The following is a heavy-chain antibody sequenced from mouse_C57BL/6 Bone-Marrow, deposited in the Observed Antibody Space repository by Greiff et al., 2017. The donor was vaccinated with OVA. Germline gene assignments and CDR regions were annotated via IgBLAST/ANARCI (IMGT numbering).Heavy chain of an antibody. Sequence: VKLQESGAELVRPGASVKLSCKASGYTFTDYYINWVKQRPGQGLEWIARIYPGSGNTYYNEKFKGKATLTADKSSSTAYMQLSSLTSEDSAVYFCARDYGSTFDYWGQGTTLTVSS. CDR3: ARDYGSTFDY. V-gene: IGHV1-76*01. J-gene: IGHJ2*01. D-gene: IGHD1-1*01. CDR1: GYTFTDYY. CDR2: IYPGSGNT.